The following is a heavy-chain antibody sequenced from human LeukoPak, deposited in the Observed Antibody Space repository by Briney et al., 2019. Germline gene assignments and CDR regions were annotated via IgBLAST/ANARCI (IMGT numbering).Heavy chain of an antibody. CDR2: IYSGGST. V-gene: IGHV3-53*04. CDR3: ARGQRSWAFDY. D-gene: IGHD6-13*01. J-gene: IGHJ4*02. CDR1: GFTVSSNY. Sequence: GGSLRLSCAASGFTVSSNYMSWVRQAPGKGLEWVSVIYSGGSTYYADSVKGRFTISRHNSKNTLYLQMNSLGAEDTAVYYCARGQRSWAFDYWGQGTLVTVSS.